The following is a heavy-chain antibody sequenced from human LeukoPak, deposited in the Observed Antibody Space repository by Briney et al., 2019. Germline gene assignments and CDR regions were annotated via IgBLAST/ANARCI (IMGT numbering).Heavy chain of an antibody. CDR1: GGSISSYY. Sequence: SETLSLTCTVSGGSISSYYWSWIRQPPGKGLEWIGYIYYNGDTHYNPSLNSRLSMSVDTPKKQFSLNLRSVTAADTAVYYCVRGPYGSSISNWFDPWGQGLLVTVSS. V-gene: IGHV4-59*01. CDR2: IYYNGDT. D-gene: IGHD3-10*01. CDR3: VRGPYGSSISNWFDP. J-gene: IGHJ5*02.